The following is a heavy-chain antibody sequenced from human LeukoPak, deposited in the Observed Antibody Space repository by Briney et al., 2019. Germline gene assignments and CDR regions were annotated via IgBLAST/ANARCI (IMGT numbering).Heavy chain of an antibody. D-gene: IGHD2-21*02. CDR1: GLTFSSYA. V-gene: IGHV3-30-3*01. CDR2: ISYDGSNK. CDR3: ARVMTAITNWFDP. Sequence: GGSLRLSCAASGLTFSSYAMHWVRQAPGKGLEWVAVISYDGSNKYYADSVKGRFTISRDSSKNTLYLQMNSLRVEDTAVYYCARVMTAITNWFDPWGQGTLVTVSS. J-gene: IGHJ5*02.